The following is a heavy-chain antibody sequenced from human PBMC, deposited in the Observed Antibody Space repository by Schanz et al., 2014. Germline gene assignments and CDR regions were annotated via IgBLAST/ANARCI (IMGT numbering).Heavy chain of an antibody. Sequence: EVQLLESGGGLVQPGGSLRLSCAASGFTFSSYALHWVRQAPGKGLEWVSSISGDHRNTFYADSVKGRFTISRDNSKNTLYLQMNSLRAEDTAIYYCAKDAPYPFDLWGRGTLITVSS. V-gene: IGHV3-23*01. J-gene: IGHJ2*01. CDR3: AKDAPYPFDL. CDR1: GFTFSSYA. CDR2: ISGDHRNT.